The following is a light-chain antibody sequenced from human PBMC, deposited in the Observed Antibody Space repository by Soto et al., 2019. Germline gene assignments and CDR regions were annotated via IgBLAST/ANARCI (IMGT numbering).Light chain of an antibody. CDR2: SAS. J-gene: IGKJ4*01. V-gene: IGKV3-15*01. Sequence: ETVMTQSPAALSLSPGERATVSCRASQTIGSNLAWYQQRPGQAPRLVIHSASTRATGIPDRFSGSGSGTDFPLTISSLQSEDFAVYYCQQYHDWPPVSFGGGNKLQVK. CDR1: QTIGSN. CDR3: QQYHDWPPVS.